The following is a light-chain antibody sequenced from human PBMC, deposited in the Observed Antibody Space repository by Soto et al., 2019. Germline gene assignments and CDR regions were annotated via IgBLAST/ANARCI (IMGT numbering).Light chain of an antibody. Sequence: EIVMTQSPATLSVSPGETATLSCRASQSVGRAVAGYQHKPGQAPRHLIVAASIRATGVPGRFSGGGSGTEFTLTISSLQSEDFAVYYCQQYRNWPPLTFGGGTTVEIK. CDR2: AAS. CDR1: QSVGRA. CDR3: QQYRNWPPLT. J-gene: IGKJ4*02. V-gene: IGKV3-15*01.